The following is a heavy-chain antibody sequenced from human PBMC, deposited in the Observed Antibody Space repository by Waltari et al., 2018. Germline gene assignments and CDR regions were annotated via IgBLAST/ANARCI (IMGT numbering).Heavy chain of an antibody. J-gene: IGHJ4*02. CDR3: AHSRTEPQYYDFWSGYYPFDY. CDR2: IYWNDDK. Sequence: QITLKESGPTLVKPTQTLTLTCTFSGFSLSTSGVGVGWIRQPTGKALEWLALIYWNDDKRYSPSLKSRLTITKDTSKNQVVLTMTNMDPVDTATYYCAHSRTEPQYYDFWSGYYPFDYWGQGTLVTVSS. CDR1: GFSLSTSGVG. D-gene: IGHD3-3*01. V-gene: IGHV2-5*01.